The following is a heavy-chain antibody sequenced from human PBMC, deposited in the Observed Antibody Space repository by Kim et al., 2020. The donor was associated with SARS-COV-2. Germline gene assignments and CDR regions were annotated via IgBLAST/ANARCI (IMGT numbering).Heavy chain of an antibody. D-gene: IGHD1-1*01. J-gene: IGHJ6*02. CDR1: GFTFSDYY. V-gene: IGHV3-11*05. CDR2: ISSSSSYT. CDR3: ARALWTGPGRYTYYYYYGMDV. Sequence: GGSLRLSCAASGFTFSDYYMSWIRQAPGKGLEWVSYISSSSSYTNYADSVKGRFTISRDNAKNSLYLQMNSLRAEDTAVYYCARALWTGPGRYTYYYYYGMDVWGQGTTVTVSS.